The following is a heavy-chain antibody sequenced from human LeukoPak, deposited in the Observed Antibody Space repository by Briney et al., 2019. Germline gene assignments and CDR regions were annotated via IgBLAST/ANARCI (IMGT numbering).Heavy chain of an antibody. CDR3: ARLKNWNYASSGYYFDY. V-gene: IGHV4-34*01. J-gene: IGHJ4*02. Sequence: SETLSLTCAVYGGSFSGYYWSWIRQPPGKGLEWIGEINHSGSTNYNPSLKSRVTISVDTSKNQFSLKLSSVTAADTAVYYCARLKNWNYASSGYYFDYWGQGTLVTVSS. D-gene: IGHD1-7*01. CDR2: INHSGST. CDR1: GGSFSGYY.